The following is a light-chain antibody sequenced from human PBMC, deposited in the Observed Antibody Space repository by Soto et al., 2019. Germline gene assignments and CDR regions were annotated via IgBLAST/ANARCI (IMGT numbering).Light chain of an antibody. Sequence: QSALTQPASVSGSPGQSITISCTGTISDIETYNLVSWYQQYPGKAPKLLIYEDSNRPSGVSDRFSGSKSVNTASLTIYGLQAEDEADYHCCSFAARNTFVFGAGTKLTVL. CDR2: EDS. J-gene: IGLJ1*01. CDR3: CSFAARNTFV. V-gene: IGLV2-23*01. CDR1: ISDIETYNL.